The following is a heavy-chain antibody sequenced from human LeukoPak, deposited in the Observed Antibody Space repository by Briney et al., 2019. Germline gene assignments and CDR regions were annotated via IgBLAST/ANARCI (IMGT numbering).Heavy chain of an antibody. CDR2: IASKTDGGTT. Sequence: PGGSLRLSCAASGLTFTNAWMNWVRQAPGKGLEWVGRIASKTDGGTTDYAAPVKGRFTISRDDSENTLFLQMNSLKTEDTAVYYCTTGIRGDCGQGTLVTVSS. CDR1: GLTFTNAW. CDR3: TTGIRGD. J-gene: IGHJ4*02. V-gene: IGHV3-15*04.